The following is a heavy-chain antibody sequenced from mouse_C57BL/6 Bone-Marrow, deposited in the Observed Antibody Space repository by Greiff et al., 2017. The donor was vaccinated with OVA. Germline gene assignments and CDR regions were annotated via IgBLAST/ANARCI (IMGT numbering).Heavy chain of an antibody. CDR3: ARSYYGSSYFDY. D-gene: IGHD1-1*01. J-gene: IGHJ2*01. V-gene: IGHV5-12*01. CDR1: GFTFSDYY. Sequence: EVKVVESGGGLVQPGGSLKLSCAASGFTFSDYYMYWVRQTPEKRLEWVAYISNGGGSTYYPDTVKGRFTISRDNAKNTLYLQMSRLKSEDTAMYYCARSYYGSSYFDYWGQGTTLTVSS. CDR2: ISNGGGST.